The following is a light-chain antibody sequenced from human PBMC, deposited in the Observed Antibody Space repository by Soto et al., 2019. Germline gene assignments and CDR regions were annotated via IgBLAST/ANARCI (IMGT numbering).Light chain of an antibody. Sequence: TGTSSDVGGYNYVSWYQQHPGKAPKLMIYEVSNRTSGVSNRFSGSKSGNTASPTISGLQAEAEADYYCSSYTSSSTRVFGGGTKLTVL. CDR2: EVS. J-gene: IGLJ3*02. CDR3: SSYTSSSTRV. CDR1: SSDVGGYNY. V-gene: IGLV2-14*01.